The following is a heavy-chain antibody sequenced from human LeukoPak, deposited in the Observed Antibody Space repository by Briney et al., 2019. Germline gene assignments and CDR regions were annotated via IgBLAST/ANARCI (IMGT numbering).Heavy chain of an antibody. Sequence: AASVKVSCKASGYTLTTHSMHWVRQAPGQGLEWMGIINPSGGSTNYAQKFQGRVTMSSDTSTSTVYMELSSLRSDDTAVYYCARDAWWLPETWGQGTLVTVSS. CDR3: ARDAWWLPET. D-gene: IGHD2-15*01. CDR2: INPSGGST. CDR1: GYTLTTHS. J-gene: IGHJ5*02. V-gene: IGHV1-46*01.